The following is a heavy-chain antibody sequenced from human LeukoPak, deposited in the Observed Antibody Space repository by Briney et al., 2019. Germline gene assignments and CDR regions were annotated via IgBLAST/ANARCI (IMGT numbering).Heavy chain of an antibody. CDR1: GYSFTGYD. CDR3: ASVIVVVVAAHPFDGMDV. Sequence: GASVKVSCKASGYSFTGYDINWVRQATGQGLEWMGSMNPNSGNTGYAQKFQGRVTMTRNTSISTAYMELSSLRSEDTAVYYCASVIVVVVAAHPFDGMDVWGQGTTVTVSS. D-gene: IGHD2-15*01. CDR2: MNPNSGNT. J-gene: IGHJ6*02. V-gene: IGHV1-8*01.